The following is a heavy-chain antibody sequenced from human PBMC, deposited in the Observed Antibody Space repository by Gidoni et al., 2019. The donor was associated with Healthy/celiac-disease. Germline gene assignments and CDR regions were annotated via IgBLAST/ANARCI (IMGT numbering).Heavy chain of an antibody. CDR2: ISYDGSNK. Sequence: QVQLVESGGGVVQTGRSLRLSCSASGFTFIRYGMHWVRHAPGKGLEWVAVISYDGSNKYYADSVKGRVTISRDNSKNTLYLQMNSLRAEDTAVYYCAKALILWFGELTPFDYWGQGTLVTVSS. D-gene: IGHD3-10*01. CDR1: GFTFIRYG. J-gene: IGHJ4*02. V-gene: IGHV3-30*18. CDR3: AKALILWFGELTPFDY.